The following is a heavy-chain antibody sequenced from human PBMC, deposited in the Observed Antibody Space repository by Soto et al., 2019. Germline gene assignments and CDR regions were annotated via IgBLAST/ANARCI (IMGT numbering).Heavy chain of an antibody. D-gene: IGHD5-12*01. CDR2: IYSSGST. CDR3: ARDGDGYNY. CDR1: GGSVSSGSYY. V-gene: IGHV4-61*01. J-gene: IGHJ4*02. Sequence: QVQLQESGPGLVKPSETLSLTCTVSGGSVSSGSYYWSWIRQPPGKGLEWIGYIYSSGSTSYNPSSKSRVTISVDTSKNQFSLKLSSVTAADTAVYYCARDGDGYNYWGQGTLVTVSS.